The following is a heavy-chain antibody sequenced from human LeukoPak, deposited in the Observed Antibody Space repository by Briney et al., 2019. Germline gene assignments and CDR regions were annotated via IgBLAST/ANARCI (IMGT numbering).Heavy chain of an antibody. CDR2: IHHSGTT. Sequence: SETLSLTCTVSGYSISNGYYWGWVRQPPGKGLEWIGTIHHSGTTYYSPSLRSRVTTTVDTSKNQFSLSLSSVTAADTAVYYCARSYYDTRGRFDPWGQGTLVTVSS. CDR3: ARSYYDTRGRFDP. CDR1: GYSISNGYY. V-gene: IGHV4-38-2*02. J-gene: IGHJ5*02. D-gene: IGHD3-22*01.